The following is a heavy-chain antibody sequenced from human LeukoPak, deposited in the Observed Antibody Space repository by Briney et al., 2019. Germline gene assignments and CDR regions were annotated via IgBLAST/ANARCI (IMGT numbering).Heavy chain of an antibody. CDR3: AKDLAATEVYYYYGMDV. D-gene: IGHD6-13*01. J-gene: IGHJ6*02. Sequence: GGSLRLSCAASGFTFSSYAMSWVRQAPGKGLEWVSRINTDGSSTSYADSVKGRFTISRDNAKNSLYLQMNSLRAEDTALYYCAKDLAATEVYYYYGMDVWGQGTTVTVSS. CDR1: GFTFSSYA. CDR2: INTDGSST. V-gene: IGHV3-74*01.